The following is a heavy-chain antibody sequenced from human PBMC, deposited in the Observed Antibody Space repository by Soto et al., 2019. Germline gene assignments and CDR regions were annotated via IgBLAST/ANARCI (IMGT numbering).Heavy chain of an antibody. Sequence: QVQLVESGGGVVQPGRSLRLSCAASGFTFSSYGMHWVRQAPGKGLEWVAVIWYDGSNKYYADSVKGRFTISRDNSKNTLYLQMNSLRAEDTAVYYCARAVTQIAARSNQLYNWFDPWGQGTLVTVSS. J-gene: IGHJ5*02. CDR2: IWYDGSNK. V-gene: IGHV3-33*01. D-gene: IGHD6-6*01. CDR3: ARAVTQIAARSNQLYNWFDP. CDR1: GFTFSSYG.